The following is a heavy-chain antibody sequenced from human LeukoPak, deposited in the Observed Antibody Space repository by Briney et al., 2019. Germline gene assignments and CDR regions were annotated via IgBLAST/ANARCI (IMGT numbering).Heavy chain of an antibody. CDR2: ISGDGDTT. CDR3: AKEVGVAGPFI. D-gene: IGHD6-19*01. Sequence: PGGSLRLSCAASGFTFSSYAMSWVRQAPGKGLEWVAVISGDGDTTYYADSVKGRFTISRDNSKNTLYLEVNSLRAEDTAVYYCAKEVGVAGPFIWGQGTTVTVSS. V-gene: IGHV3-23*01. J-gene: IGHJ3*02. CDR1: GFTFSSYA.